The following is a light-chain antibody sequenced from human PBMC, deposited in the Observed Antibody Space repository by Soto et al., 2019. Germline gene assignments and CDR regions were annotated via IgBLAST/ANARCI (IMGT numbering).Light chain of an antibody. CDR3: QSYDSRVNNWV. CDR1: SSNIGAGYD. CDR2: GND. J-gene: IGLJ3*02. V-gene: IGLV1-40*01. Sequence: QSVLTQPPSVSGAPGQRVTISCTGNSSNIGAGYDVHWYQQLPGTAPKLLIYGNDNRPLGVPDRFSGSKSGTSASLAITGLQAEDEADYYCQSYDSRVNNWVFGGGTKLTVL.